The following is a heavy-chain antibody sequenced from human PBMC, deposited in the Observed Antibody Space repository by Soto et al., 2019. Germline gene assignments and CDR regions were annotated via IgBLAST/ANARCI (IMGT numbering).Heavy chain of an antibody. J-gene: IGHJ6*03. Sequence: SETLSLTCTVSGGSISSYYWSWIRQPPGKGLEWIGYIYYSGSTNYNPSLKSRVTISVDTSKNQFSLKLSSVTAADTAVYYCARAASHYDYIWGSYPSWNYYYMDVWGKGTTVTVSS. CDR3: ARAASHYDYIWGSYPSWNYYYMDV. CDR1: GGSISSYY. V-gene: IGHV4-59*01. CDR2: IYYSGST. D-gene: IGHD3-16*02.